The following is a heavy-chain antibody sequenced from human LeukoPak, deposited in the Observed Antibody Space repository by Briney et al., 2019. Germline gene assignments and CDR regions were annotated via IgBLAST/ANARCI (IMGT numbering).Heavy chain of an antibody. D-gene: IGHD1-26*01. Sequence: GSLRLSCAASGFTFSTYAMSWVRQAPGKGLGWVSAISGSGGTTYYADSVKGRFTISRDNSKNTVHLQMNSLRAEDTAVYYCAKRSGSYHFDYWGQGTLVTVSS. J-gene: IGHJ4*02. V-gene: IGHV3-23*01. CDR2: ISGSGGTT. CDR1: GFTFSTYA. CDR3: AKRSGSYHFDY.